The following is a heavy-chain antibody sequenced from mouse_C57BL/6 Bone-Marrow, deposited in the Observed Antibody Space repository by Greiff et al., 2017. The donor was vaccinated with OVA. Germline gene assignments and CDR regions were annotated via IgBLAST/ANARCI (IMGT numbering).Heavy chain of an antibody. J-gene: IGHJ2*01. CDR1: GFNIKDDY. V-gene: IGHV14-4*01. CDR3: TGNSPDY. Sequence: EVQLQQSGAELVRPGASVKLSCTASGFNIKDDYMHWVKQRPEQGLEWIGWIDPENGDTAYASKFQGKATITADTSSNTAYLQLSSLTSEDTAVYYCTGNSPDYWGQGTTLTVSS. CDR2: IDPENGDT.